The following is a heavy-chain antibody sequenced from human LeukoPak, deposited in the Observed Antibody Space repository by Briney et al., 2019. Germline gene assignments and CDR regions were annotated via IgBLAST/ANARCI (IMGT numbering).Heavy chain of an antibody. V-gene: IGHV4-38-2*01. CDR1: GYSISSGYY. J-gene: IGHJ4*02. CDR2: IYHSGST. D-gene: IGHD2-15*01. CDR3: ARHGGYCSGGSCYSGGTFDY. Sequence: PSETLSLTCAVSGYSISSGYYWGWIRQPPGKGLEWIGSIYHSGSTYYNPSLKSRVTISVDTSKNRFSLKLSSVTAADTAVYYCARHGGYCSGGSCYSGGTFDYWGQGTLVTVSS.